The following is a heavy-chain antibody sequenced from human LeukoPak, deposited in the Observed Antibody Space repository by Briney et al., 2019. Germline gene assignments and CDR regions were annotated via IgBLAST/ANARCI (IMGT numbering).Heavy chain of an antibody. J-gene: IGHJ6*03. V-gene: IGHV3-30*04. CDR3: ARDQITMIVVVIKGYYMDV. CDR2: ISYDGSNK. Sequence: GGSLRLSCAAPGFIFSSYAMHWVRQAPGKGMKWVAVISYDGSNKYYADSVKGRFTISRDNSKNTLYLQMNSLRAEDTAVYYCARDQITMIVVVIKGYYMDVWGKGTTVTVSS. D-gene: IGHD3-22*01. CDR1: GFIFSSYA.